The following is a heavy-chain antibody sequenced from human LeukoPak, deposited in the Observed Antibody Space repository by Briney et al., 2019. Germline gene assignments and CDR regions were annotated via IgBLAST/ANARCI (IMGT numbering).Heavy chain of an antibody. D-gene: IGHD1-1*01. CDR2: ISAYNGNT. CDR1: GYTFTSYG. V-gene: IGHV1-18*01. CDR3: ARAPTGTGDDY. J-gene: IGHJ4*02. Sequence: EASVKVSCKASGYTFTSYGISWVRLAPGQGLEWMGWISAYNGNTNYAQKLQGRVTMTTDTSTSTAYMELRSLRSDDTAVYYCARAPTGTGDDYWGQGTLVTVSS.